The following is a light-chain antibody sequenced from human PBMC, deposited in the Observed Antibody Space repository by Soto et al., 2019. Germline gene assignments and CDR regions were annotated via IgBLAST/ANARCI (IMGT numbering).Light chain of an antibody. V-gene: IGKV1-27*01. CDR2: AAS. CDR1: RGISNH. Sequence: DFRITQSPFSLSASVGDRVTITCRASRGISNHLAWYQQKPGKVPKLLIYAASALQSGVPPRFSGSGSGTDFTLSISSXQPEDVATYYCQNYDDAPLTFGGGTKVDIK. CDR3: QNYDDAPLT. J-gene: IGKJ4*01.